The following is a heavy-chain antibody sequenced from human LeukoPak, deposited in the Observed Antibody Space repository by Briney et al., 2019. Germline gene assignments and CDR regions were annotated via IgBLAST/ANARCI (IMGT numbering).Heavy chain of an antibody. D-gene: IGHD1-7*01. CDR2: IYHSGST. CDR1: GGSFSGYY. V-gene: IGHV4-30-2*01. CDR3: ARVNYNYFDY. J-gene: IGHJ4*02. Sequence: SETLSLTCAVYGGSFSGYYWSWIRQPPGKGLEWIGYIYHSGSTYYNPSLKSRVTISVDRSKNQFSLKLSSVTAADTAVYYCARVNYNYFDYWGQGTLVTVSS.